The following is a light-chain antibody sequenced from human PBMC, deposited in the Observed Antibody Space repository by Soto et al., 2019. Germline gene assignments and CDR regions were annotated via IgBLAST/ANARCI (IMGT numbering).Light chain of an antibody. CDR1: GSNVGASYD. J-gene: IGLJ3*02. V-gene: IGLV1-40*01. Sequence: QSVLTQPPSVSGAPGQTITMSCTGSGSNVGASYDVHWYQVLPGAGPRLLIYKNNNRPSGVPDRFSGSKSGTSASLAITGLRAEDEADYYCQSYDNILSGPLFGGVTKLTVL. CDR3: QSYDNILSGPL. CDR2: KNN.